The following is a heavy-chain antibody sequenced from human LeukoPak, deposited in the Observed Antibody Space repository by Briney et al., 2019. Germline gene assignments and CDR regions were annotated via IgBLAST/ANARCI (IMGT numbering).Heavy chain of an antibody. V-gene: IGHV3-23*01. D-gene: IGHD2-15*01. J-gene: IGHJ6*03. CDR3: GRSRRINASLYYYMDV. CDR2: IDASGRNT. Sequence: GGSLRLSCAASGFTFSKLGMTWVRQAPGKGLEWVSAIDASGRNTHYADSVRGRFSISRDNSKNTVILQMNSLRVEDTAVYYCGRSRRINASLYYYMDVWGKGTTVTVPS. CDR1: GFTFSKLG.